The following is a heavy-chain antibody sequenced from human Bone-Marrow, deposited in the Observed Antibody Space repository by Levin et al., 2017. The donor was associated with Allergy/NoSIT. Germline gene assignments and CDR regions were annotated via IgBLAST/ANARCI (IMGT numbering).Heavy chain of an antibody. J-gene: IGHJ4*02. CDR2: INSDGSST. V-gene: IGHV3-74*01. Sequence: ASVKVSCAASGFTFSSYWMHWVRQAPGKGLVWVSRINSDGSSTSYADSVKGRFTISRDNAKNTLYLQMNSLRAEDTAIYYCARDRLGELLPAAGWGQGTLVTVSS. D-gene: IGHD1-26*01. CDR3: ARDRLGELLPAAG. CDR1: GFTFSSYW.